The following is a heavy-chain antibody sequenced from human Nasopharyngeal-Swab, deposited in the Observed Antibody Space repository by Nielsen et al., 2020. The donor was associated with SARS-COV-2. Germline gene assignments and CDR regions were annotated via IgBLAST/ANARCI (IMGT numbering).Heavy chain of an antibody. J-gene: IGHJ4*02. D-gene: IGHD3-9*01. Sequence: GESLKISCVTSAFTFSTSWMSWVRQTPGKGLEWVAAIKPDGSEEYYADSVKGRFTISRDNAKNSLYLQMSSLRGEDTAIYYCASTNDWCFQYWGQGSLITVSS. CDR2: IKPDGSEE. CDR3: ASTNDWCFQY. V-gene: IGHV3-7*02. CDR1: AFTFSTSW.